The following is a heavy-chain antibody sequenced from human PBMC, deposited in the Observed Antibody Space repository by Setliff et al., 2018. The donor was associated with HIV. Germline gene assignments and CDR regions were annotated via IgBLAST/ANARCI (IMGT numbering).Heavy chain of an antibody. V-gene: IGHV2-5*01. D-gene: IGHD3-3*01. CDR1: GFSLSTSGVG. J-gene: IGHJ4*02. Sequence: SGPTLVNPTQALTLTCTFSGFSLSTSGVGVGWIRQPPGKGLEWLALIYWNDDKRYSPSLKSRLTITKDTSKNQVVLTMANMDPVDTATYYCAHSRTIFGVVIIDTCFDYWGQGTLVTVSS. CDR2: IYWNDDK. CDR3: AHSRTIFGVVIIDTCFDY.